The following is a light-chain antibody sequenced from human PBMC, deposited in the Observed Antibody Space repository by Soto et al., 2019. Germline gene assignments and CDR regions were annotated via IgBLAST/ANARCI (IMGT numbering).Light chain of an antibody. CDR2: AAS. CDR3: QQSYSTRWT. V-gene: IGKV1-39*01. CDR1: QSISSY. Sequence: IQMTRSPSSLSASVGARVTITCRASQSISSYLNWYQQKPGKAPKLLIYAASSLQSGVPSRFSGSGSGTDFTLTISSLQPEDFATYYCQQSYSTRWTFGQGTKVDIK. J-gene: IGKJ1*01.